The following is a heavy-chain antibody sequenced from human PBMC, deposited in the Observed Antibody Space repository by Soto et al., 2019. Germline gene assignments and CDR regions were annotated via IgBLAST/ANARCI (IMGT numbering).Heavy chain of an antibody. Sequence: TGGSLRLSCAASGFTFSSYWMSWVRQAPGKGLEWVANIKQDGSEKYYVDSVKGRFTISRDNAKNSLYLQMNSLRAEDTAVYYCARGRGLTIFGPEYYYGMDVWGQGTTVTVSS. V-gene: IGHV3-7*01. CDR3: ARGRGLTIFGPEYYYGMDV. J-gene: IGHJ6*02. D-gene: IGHD3-3*01. CDR2: IKQDGSEK. CDR1: GFTFSSYW.